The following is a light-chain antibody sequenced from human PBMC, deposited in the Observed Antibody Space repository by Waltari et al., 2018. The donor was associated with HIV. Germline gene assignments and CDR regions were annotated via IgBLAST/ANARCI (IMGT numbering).Light chain of an antibody. CDR1: SGLSNSA. V-gene: IGLV4-69*01. CDR2: LNSDGTH. Sequence: QVVLTQSPSASASLGASVTLTCTLSSGLSNSAIVCHQHQPAKGPRYLMKLNSDGTHTRGDGIPDRFSGSSSGAERSLTISSLQSEDEADYYCQTWATGTHEFGGGTKLTVL. CDR3: QTWATGTHE. J-gene: IGLJ2*01.